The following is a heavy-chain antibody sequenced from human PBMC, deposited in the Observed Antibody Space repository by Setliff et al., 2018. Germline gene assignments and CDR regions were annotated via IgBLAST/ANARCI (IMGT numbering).Heavy chain of an antibody. CDR2: ISGSGGST. V-gene: IGHV3-23*01. Sequence: GGSLRLSCAASGFTFSSYAMSWVRQAPGKGLEWVSAISGSGGSTYYADSVKGRFTISRANSKNTLYLQMNSLETEDTDVYFCARGPRDGYNSGLDYWGQGALVTVSS. J-gene: IGHJ4*02. D-gene: IGHD5-12*01. CDR3: ARGPRDGYNSGLDY. CDR1: GFTFSSYA.